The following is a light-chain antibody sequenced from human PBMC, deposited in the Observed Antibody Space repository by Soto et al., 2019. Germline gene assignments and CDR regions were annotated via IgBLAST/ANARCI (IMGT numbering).Light chain of an antibody. J-gene: IGKJ1*01. CDR3: QQYGTSPWT. CDR1: QSVSRSY. CDR2: GAF. Sequence: DIVLTQSPGTLSLSPGERATLFCRASQSVSRSYLVWYQQKPGQAPRLLIYGAFNRATGIPDRFSGSGSGTDFTLTISRLEPEDCAVYYCQQYGTSPWTVGQGTKV. V-gene: IGKV3-20*01.